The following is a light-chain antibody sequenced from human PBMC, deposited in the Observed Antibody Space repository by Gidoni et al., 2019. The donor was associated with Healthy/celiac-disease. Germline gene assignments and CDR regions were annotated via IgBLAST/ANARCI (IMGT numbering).Light chain of an antibody. CDR2: AAS. J-gene: IGKJ1*01. V-gene: IGKV1-39*01. CDR3: QQSYSTPWT. CDR1: QSISSY. Sequence: DIQMTHSPSSLSASVGDRVTITCRASQSISSYLNWYQQKPGKAPKLLLYAASSLQSGVPSRFSGSGSGTDFTLTISSLQPEDFATYYCQQSYSTPWTFXXXTKVEIK.